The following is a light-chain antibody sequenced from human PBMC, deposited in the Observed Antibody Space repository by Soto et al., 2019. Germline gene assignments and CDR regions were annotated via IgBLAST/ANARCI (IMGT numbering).Light chain of an antibody. Sequence: EIVLTQSPATLSLSPGGRATLSCRASQSVSTNLGWYQEKPGQAPRILIYDASKRATGIPPRFSGSGSGTDLNLTISSLEPEDFAVYYCQQRSNCPPEFTFGPGTKVDIK. CDR1: QSVSTN. CDR2: DAS. J-gene: IGKJ3*01. CDR3: QQRSNCPPEFT. V-gene: IGKV3-11*01.